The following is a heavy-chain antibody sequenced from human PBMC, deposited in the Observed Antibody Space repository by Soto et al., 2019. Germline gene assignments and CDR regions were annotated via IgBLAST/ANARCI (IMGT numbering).Heavy chain of an antibody. D-gene: IGHD6-19*01. V-gene: IGHV3-15*01. CDR3: RTQWLD. J-gene: IGHJ4*02. CDR1: GFTFSNVW. CDR2: IKKKTDGGTA. Sequence: EGSLRRSCAASGFTFSNVWMSWVRQAPGKGLEWLGRIKKKTDGGTADYAAPVKGRFTISRDDSKNTLYLQMSSLKIEDTAVYYCRTQWLDWGQGTLVTVSS.